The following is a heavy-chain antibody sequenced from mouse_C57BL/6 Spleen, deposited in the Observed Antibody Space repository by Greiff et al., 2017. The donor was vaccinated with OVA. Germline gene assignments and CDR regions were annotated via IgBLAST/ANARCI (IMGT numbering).Heavy chain of an antibody. CDR2: LNPSTGGT. J-gene: IGHJ1*03. V-gene: IGHV1-42*01. Sequence: VQLQQSGPELVKPGASVKISCKASGYSFTGYYMNWVKQSPEKSLEWIGELNPSTGGTTYNQKFKAKATLTVDKSSSTAYMQLKSLTSEDSAVYYCARGNGDYGGTFDVWGTGTTVTVSS. CDR1: GYSFTGYY. D-gene: IGHD2-13*01. CDR3: ARGNGDYGGTFDV.